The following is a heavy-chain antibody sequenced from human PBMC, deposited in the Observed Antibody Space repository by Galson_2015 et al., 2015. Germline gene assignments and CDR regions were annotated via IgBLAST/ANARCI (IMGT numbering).Heavy chain of an antibody. CDR1: GGTFSSYA. CDR3: ASLTYYDFWSGYQGAFDI. CDR2: IIPIFGTA. D-gene: IGHD3-3*01. Sequence: SVKVSCKASGGTFSSYAISWVRQAPGQGLEWMGGIIPIFGTANYAQKFQGRVTITADESTSTAYMELSSLRSEDTAVYYCASLTYYDFWSGYQGAFDIWGQGTMVTVSS. V-gene: IGHV1-69*13. J-gene: IGHJ3*02.